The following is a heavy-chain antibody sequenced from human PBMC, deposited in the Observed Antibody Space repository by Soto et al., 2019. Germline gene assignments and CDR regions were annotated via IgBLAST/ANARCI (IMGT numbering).Heavy chain of an antibody. CDR3: ARHGKIVVYGPPQHNWFDP. J-gene: IGHJ5*02. CDR1: GGSISSYY. Sequence: SETLSLTCTVSGGSISSYYWSWIRQPPGKGLEWIGYIYYSGSTNYNPSLKSRVTISVDTSKNQFSLKLSSVTAADTAVYYCARHGKIVVYGPPQHNWFDPWGQGTLVTVSS. V-gene: IGHV4-59*08. D-gene: IGHD2-8*02. CDR2: IYYSGST.